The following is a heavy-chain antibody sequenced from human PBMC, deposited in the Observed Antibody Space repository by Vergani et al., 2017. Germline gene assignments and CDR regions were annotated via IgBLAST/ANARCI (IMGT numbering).Heavy chain of an antibody. V-gene: IGHV4-31*03. Sequence: QVQLQESGPGLVKPSQTLSLTCSVSGDSISRGDYYWSWIRQCAGKGLEWIGYIHYSGTIYYNPSLQSRSTISLDTSKNQFSLKLISVTAADTAVYYCARYHSRNLPKNGFDPWGQGTLVTVSS. CDR1: GDSISRGDYY. J-gene: IGHJ5*02. CDR2: IHYSGTI. D-gene: IGHD2-2*01. CDR3: ARYHSRNLPKNGFDP.